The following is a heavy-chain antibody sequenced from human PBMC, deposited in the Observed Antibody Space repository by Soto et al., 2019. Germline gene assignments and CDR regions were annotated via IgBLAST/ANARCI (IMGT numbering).Heavy chain of an antibody. J-gene: IGHJ4*02. CDR2: ISSSSSYI. CDR3: ARDYYDSSGSFDY. CDR1: GFNFSSYS. Sequence: GGSLSLSCAASGFNFSSYSMNWVRQAPGKGLEWVSSISSSSSYIYYADSVKGRFTISRDNAKNSLYLQMNSLRAEDTAVYYCARDYYDSSGSFDYWGQGTLVTVSS. D-gene: IGHD3-22*01. V-gene: IGHV3-21*01.